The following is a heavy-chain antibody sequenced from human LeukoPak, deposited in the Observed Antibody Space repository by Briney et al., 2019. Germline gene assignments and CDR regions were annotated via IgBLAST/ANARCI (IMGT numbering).Heavy chain of an antibody. Sequence: ASVKVSCMASGYXFTDFYMHWVRQAPGQGLEWLGWLNPNSGGTDYAQQFQGRVTMTRDTSISTAYMELSRLRSDDTGVYYCVKYEGRAVPGRPDCWGQGTLVTVSS. CDR2: LNPNSGGT. CDR1: GYXFTDFY. J-gene: IGHJ4*02. CDR3: VKYEGRAVPGRPDC. D-gene: IGHD6-19*01. V-gene: IGHV1-2*02.